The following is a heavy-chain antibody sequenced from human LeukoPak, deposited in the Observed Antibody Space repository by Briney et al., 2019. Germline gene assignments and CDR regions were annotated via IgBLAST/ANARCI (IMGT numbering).Heavy chain of an antibody. CDR2: IKQEESDK. CDR1: GFTFSSYW. Sequence: GGSLRLSCSASGFTFSSYWMSWVRQAPGKGLEWVANIKQEESDKYYVDSVKGRFTISRDNVRNSLYLQMDSLRAEDTAVYYCARVGDNSGYYYPYFDYWGQGTLVTVSS. V-gene: IGHV3-7*01. J-gene: IGHJ4*02. CDR3: ARVGDNSGYYYPYFDY. D-gene: IGHD3-22*01.